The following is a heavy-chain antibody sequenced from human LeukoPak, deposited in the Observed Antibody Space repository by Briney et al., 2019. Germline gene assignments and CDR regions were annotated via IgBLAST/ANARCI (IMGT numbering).Heavy chain of an antibody. CDR3: ARADSSSTVDWFDP. CDR1: GYTFTSYA. J-gene: IGHJ5*02. CDR2: INTNTGNP. D-gene: IGHD6-13*01. V-gene: IGHV7-4-1*02. Sequence: ASVKVSCKASGYTFTSYAMNWVRQAPGQGLEWMGWINTNTGNPTYAQGFTGRFVFSLDTSVSTAYLQISSLKAEDTAVYYCARADSSSTVDWFDPWGQGTLVTVSS.